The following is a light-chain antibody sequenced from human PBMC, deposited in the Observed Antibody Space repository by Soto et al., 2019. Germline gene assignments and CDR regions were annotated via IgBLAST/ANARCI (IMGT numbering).Light chain of an antibody. CDR3: QQSINWPLT. CDR2: DAS. J-gene: IGKJ4*01. V-gene: IGKV3-11*01. CDR1: QSVSTY. Sequence: ETVLTQSPAILSLSPGERATLSCRASQSVSTYLAWYQQKPGQAPRLLIYDASNRATGIPARFIGSGSGTDFTLTIGGLEHEHSAVYYCQQSINWPLTFGGGTKVDIK.